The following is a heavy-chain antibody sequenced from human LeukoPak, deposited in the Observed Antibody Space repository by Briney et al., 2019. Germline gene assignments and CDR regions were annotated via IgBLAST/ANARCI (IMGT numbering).Heavy chain of an antibody. J-gene: IGHJ4*02. CDR1: LYTFTGYY. Sequence: ASVKVSCKASLYTFTGYYMHWVRQPPGQGLEWMGSINPNSGGTNYAQTFQGRVTMTRDTSISTVYMELSRLRSDDTAVYYCARAGNSGYGDAGNYWGQGTLVTVSS. D-gene: IGHD5-12*01. CDR2: INPNSGGT. V-gene: IGHV1-2*02. CDR3: ARAGNSGYGDAGNY.